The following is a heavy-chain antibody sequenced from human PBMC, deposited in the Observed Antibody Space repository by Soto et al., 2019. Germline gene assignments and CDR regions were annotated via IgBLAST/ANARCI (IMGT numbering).Heavy chain of an antibody. D-gene: IGHD6-19*01. CDR3: ARESGRGDSSGWYHDY. Sequence: QVQLVQSGAEVKKPGASVKVSCKASGYTFTGYYMHWVRQAPGQGLEWMGWINPNSGGTNYAQKFQGRVTMTRDTSISTAYMELSRLRSDDTAVYYCARESGRGDSSGWYHDYWGQGTLVTVSS. CDR2: INPNSGGT. V-gene: IGHV1-2*02. J-gene: IGHJ4*02. CDR1: GYTFTGYY.